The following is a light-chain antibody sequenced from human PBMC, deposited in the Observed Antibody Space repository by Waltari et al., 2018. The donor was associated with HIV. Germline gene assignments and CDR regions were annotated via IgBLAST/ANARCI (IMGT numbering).Light chain of an antibody. CDR2: ADA. V-gene: IGLV1-44*01. CDR3: STWDDRLNGVV. J-gene: IGLJ2*01. CDR1: TPNIGSSH. Sequence: QSVLTPPPSASGAPGQRVTISCSGSTPNIGSSHVNWYQQFSRAAPKLLIYADAQGPSGVPERFSGSKSGTSAYLVISGLQSEDEADYYCSTWDDRLNGVVFGGGTRLTVV.